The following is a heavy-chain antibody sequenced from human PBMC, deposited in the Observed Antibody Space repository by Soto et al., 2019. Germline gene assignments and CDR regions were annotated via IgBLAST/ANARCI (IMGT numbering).Heavy chain of an antibody. V-gene: IGHV3-30*18. CDR3: AKLVIGYCSGNTCDGY. CDR2: ISYDSSNK. D-gene: IGHD2-15*01. J-gene: IGHJ4*02. Sequence: VQLLESGGGLIQPGGSLRLSCAASGFTFSYGIHWLRQAPGKGLEWVAYISYDSSNKFYGDSVKGRFTISTDNSKNTQFLQMNSLRAEDTVVYYCAKLVIGYCSGNTCDGYWGQGTLVAVSS. CDR1: GFTFSYG.